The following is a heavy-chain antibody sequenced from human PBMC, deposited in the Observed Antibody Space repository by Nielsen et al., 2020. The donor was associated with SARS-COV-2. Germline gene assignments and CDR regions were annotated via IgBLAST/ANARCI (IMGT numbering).Heavy chain of an antibody. CDR3: GREDSGSYLWWGGHDAFDI. J-gene: IGHJ3*02. CDR1: GYTFTSYA. D-gene: IGHD1-26*01. CDR2: INTNTGNP. Sequence: ASVKVSCKASGYTFTSYAMNWVRQAPGQGLEWMGWINTNTGNPTYAQGFTGRFVFSLDTSVSTAYLQISSLKAEDTAVYYCGREDSGSYLWWGGHDAFDIWGQGTMVTVSS. V-gene: IGHV7-4-1*02.